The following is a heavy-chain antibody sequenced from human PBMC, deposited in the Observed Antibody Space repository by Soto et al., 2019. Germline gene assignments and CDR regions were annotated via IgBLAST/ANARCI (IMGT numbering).Heavy chain of an antibody. CDR2: MFYTGTT. Sequence: QVQLQESGPGLVKPSQTLSLTCSVSGGSISSGDYYWSWIRQPPGKGLEWIGYMFYTGTTYYNPYLKSRITLSMDTSKNQFSLRLTSVPAADTAEYHGARVWGCLSSPSGRGRNWFDPWGQGTRVTVSS. V-gene: IGHV4-30-4*01. D-gene: IGHD7-27*01. CDR3: ARVWGCLSSPSGRGRNWFDP. CDR1: GGSISSGDYY. J-gene: IGHJ5*02.